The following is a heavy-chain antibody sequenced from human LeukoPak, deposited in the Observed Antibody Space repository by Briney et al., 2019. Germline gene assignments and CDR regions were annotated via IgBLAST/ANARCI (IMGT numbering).Heavy chain of an antibody. D-gene: IGHD3-22*01. J-gene: IGHJ3*02. CDR2: IYSGGST. Sequence: GGSLRLSCAASGFTVSSNYMSWVRQAPGKGLEWVSVIYSGGSTYYADSVKGRFTISRDNSKNTLYLQMNSLRAEDTAVYYCAKDLYYDSSGYYPYDAFDIWGQGTMVTVSS. V-gene: IGHV3-66*01. CDR1: GFTVSSNY. CDR3: AKDLYYDSSGYYPYDAFDI.